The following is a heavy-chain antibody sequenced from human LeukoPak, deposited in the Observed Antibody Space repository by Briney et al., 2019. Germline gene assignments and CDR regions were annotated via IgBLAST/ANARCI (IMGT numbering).Heavy chain of an antibody. CDR3: AKDRYSSGWVDYFDY. CDR1: GFTFSSYA. V-gene: IGHV3-23*01. D-gene: IGHD6-19*01. CDR2: ISGSGGST. Sequence: PGGSLRLSCAASGFTFSSYAMSWVRQAPGKGLEWVSAISGSGGSTYYADSVKGRFTISRDNSKNTLHLQMNSLRAEDTAVYYCAKDRYSSGWVDYFDYWGQGTLVTVSS. J-gene: IGHJ4*02.